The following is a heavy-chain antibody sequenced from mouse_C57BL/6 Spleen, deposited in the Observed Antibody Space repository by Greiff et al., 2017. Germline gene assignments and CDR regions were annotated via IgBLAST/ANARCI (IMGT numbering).Heavy chain of an antibody. D-gene: IGHD2-3*01. V-gene: IGHV1-52*01. CDR2: IYPSDSET. J-gene: IGHJ3*01. CDR3: ERYGADGYYGFAY. Sequence: VQLQQPGAELVRPGSSVKLSCKASGYTFTSYWMHWVKQRPIQGLEWIGNIYPSDSETNYNQKFKDKATLTVDKSSSTAYMQLSSLTSADSAVYYCERYGADGYYGFAYWGQGTLVTVSA. CDR1: GYTFTSYW.